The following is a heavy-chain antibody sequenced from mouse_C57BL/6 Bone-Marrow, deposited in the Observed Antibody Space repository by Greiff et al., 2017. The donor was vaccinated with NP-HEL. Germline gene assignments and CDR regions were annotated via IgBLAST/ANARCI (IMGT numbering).Heavy chain of an antibody. D-gene: IGHD4-1*01. CDR2: IDPSDSYT. J-gene: IGHJ4*01. Sequence: VQLQQSGAELVKPGASVKLSCKASGYTFTSYWMQWVKQRPGQGLEWIGEIDPSDSYTNYNQKFKGKATLTVDTSSSTAYMQLSSLTSEDSAVYYYARTGYYAMDNWGQGTSVTVSS. V-gene: IGHV1-50*01. CDR1: GYTFTSYW. CDR3: ARTGYYAMDN.